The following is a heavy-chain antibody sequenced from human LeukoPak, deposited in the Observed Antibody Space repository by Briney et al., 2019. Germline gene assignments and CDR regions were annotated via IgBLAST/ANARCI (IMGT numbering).Heavy chain of an antibody. V-gene: IGHV3-74*01. D-gene: IGHD6-13*01. Sequence: GGSLRLSCAASEFPFSSHWMYWVREAPGKGLVWVARLSGDGSTTRHADSVKGRFTISRDNAKSTLYLQMDSLRVEDTALYYCARGIASSRSVAIDLWGRGTLVVVSS. CDR2: LSGDGSTT. J-gene: IGHJ4*02. CDR1: EFPFSSHW. CDR3: ARGIASSRSVAIDL.